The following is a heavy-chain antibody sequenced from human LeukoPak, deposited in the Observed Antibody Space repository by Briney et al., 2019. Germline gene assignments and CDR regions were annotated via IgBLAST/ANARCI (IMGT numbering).Heavy chain of an antibody. CDR1: GGSIGSNSYY. D-gene: IGHD2-2*01. V-gene: IGHV4-39*07. Sequence: PSETLSLTCTVSGGSIGSNSYYWGWIRQPPGKGLEWIGSVYYSGTTYYNPSLKSRVTISIDTSRNQFSLKLSSVTAADTAVYSCARAARIGPAIHYFDYWGQGTLVTVSS. J-gene: IGHJ4*02. CDR3: ARAARIGPAIHYFDY. CDR2: VYYSGTT.